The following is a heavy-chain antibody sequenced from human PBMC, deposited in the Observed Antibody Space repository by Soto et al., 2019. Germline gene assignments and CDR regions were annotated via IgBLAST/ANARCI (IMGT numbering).Heavy chain of an antibody. V-gene: IGHV3-74*01. J-gene: IGHJ5*02. CDR1: KFSFSGYW. Sequence: EMQLVESGGDLVQPGGSLRLSCAASKFSFSGYWLHWVRQPPGKGLMWVSRINPDGSRTTYADSVKGRFTISRDNAKNTLFLQMNSLRAEDTAVYYCARVARGSYDWFDPWGQGTLVTVSS. D-gene: IGHD1-26*01. CDR3: ARVARGSYDWFDP. CDR2: INPDGSRT.